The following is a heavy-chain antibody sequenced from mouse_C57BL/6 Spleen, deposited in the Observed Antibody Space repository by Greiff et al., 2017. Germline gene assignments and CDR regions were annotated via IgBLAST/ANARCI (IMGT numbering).Heavy chain of an antibody. CDR1: GFTFSSYA. Sequence: EVMLVESGGGLVKPGGSLKLSCAASGFTFSSYAMSWVRQTPEKRLEWVATISDGGSYTYYPDNVKGRFTISRDNAKNNLYLQMSHLKSEDTAMYYCARGGDPGLFSYLGQGTLVTVSA. CDR3: ARGGDPGLFSY. V-gene: IGHV5-4*03. CDR2: ISDGGSYT. J-gene: IGHJ3*01.